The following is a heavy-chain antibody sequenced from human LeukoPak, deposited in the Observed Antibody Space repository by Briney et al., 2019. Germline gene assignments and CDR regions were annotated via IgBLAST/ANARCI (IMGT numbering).Heavy chain of an antibody. Sequence: SETLSLSCTVSGGSISSSSYYWGRMRQPPGKGLEWIGSIYYSGSTYYNPSLKSRVTISVDTSKNQFSLKLSSVTAADTAVYYCARRQQWMGWFDPWGQGTLVTVSS. D-gene: IGHD6-19*01. CDR3: ARRQQWMGWFDP. V-gene: IGHV4-39*01. CDR2: IYYSGST. J-gene: IGHJ5*02. CDR1: GGSISSSSYY.